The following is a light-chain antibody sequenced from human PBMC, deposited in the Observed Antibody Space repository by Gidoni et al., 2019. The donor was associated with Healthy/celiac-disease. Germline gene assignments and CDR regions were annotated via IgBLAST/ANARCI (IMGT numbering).Light chain of an antibody. J-gene: IGKJ2*01. CDR1: QSLLHSIGYSY. Sequence: DIVMTQSPLSLPVTPGEPASISCRSSQSLLHSIGYSYLDWYLQKPGQSPQLLIYFGSNRAFGVPDRYSGSGSGTDFTLKISRVEAEDVGVYYCMQALQTPYTFGQGTKLEIK. CDR2: FGS. CDR3: MQALQTPYT. V-gene: IGKV2-28*01.